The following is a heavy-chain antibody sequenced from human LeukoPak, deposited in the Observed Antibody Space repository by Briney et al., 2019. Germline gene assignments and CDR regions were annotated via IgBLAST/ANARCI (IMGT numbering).Heavy chain of an antibody. Sequence: SAGSLRLSCAASGFTASSNYTSWVRQAPGKGLEVVSVMYSDGNTYYPVSVKGRFTVSRDTSQNTLYIQMDSMRADDTAVYYCARIDSTGGTFDMWGQGTMVTVSS. V-gene: IGHV3-53*01. J-gene: IGHJ3*02. CDR3: ARIDSTGGTFDM. CDR2: MYSDGNT. D-gene: IGHD3-22*01. CDR1: GFTASSNY.